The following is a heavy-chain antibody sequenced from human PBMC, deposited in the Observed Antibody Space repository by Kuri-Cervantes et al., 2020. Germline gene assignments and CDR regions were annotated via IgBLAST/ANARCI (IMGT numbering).Heavy chain of an antibody. D-gene: IGHD3-16*01. CDR2: IYYSGST. V-gene: IGHV4-39*07. J-gene: IGHJ4*02. CDR3: ARGAYGGVFDY. CDR1: GGSISSSSYY. Sequence: SETLSLTCTVSGGSISSSSYYWGWIRQPPGKGLEWIGYIYYSGSTYYNPSLKSRVTISVDRSKNQFSLKLSSVTAADTAVYYCARGAYGGVFDYWGQGTLVTVSS.